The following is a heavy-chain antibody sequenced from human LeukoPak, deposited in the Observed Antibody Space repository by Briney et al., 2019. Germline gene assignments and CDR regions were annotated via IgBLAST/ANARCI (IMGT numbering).Heavy chain of an antibody. D-gene: IGHD4-23*01. CDR1: GFTISSYS. Sequence: PGGSLRLSCAASGFTISSYSMNWVRQAPGKGLEWVSSISSSSSYIYYADSVKGRFTISRDNAKNSLYLQMNSLRAEDTAVYYCARLITLSHDYGGNSDAFDIWGQGTMVTVSS. CDR2: ISSSSSYI. CDR3: ARLITLSHDYGGNSDAFDI. J-gene: IGHJ3*02. V-gene: IGHV3-21*01.